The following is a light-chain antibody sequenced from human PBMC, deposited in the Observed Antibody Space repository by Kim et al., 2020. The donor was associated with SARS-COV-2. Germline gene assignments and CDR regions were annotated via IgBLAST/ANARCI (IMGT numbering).Light chain of an antibody. CDR3: QSYDSSLSGYVV. V-gene: IGLV1-40*01. CDR2: GNS. CDR1: SSNIEAGYE. J-gene: IGLJ2*01. Sequence: VTISCTGSSSNIEAGYEVHWYQRLPGAAPKLLIYGNSNRPSGVPDRFSGSKSGTSASLAITGLQAEDEADYYCQSYDSSLSGYVVFGGGTQLTVL.